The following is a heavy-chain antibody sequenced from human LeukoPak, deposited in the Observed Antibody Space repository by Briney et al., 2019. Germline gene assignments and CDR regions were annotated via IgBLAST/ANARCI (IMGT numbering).Heavy chain of an antibody. D-gene: IGHD2-15*01. CDR2: INPSGGST. CDR1: GYTFTGYY. CDR3: ARDPIVVVVAATPVAAFDI. V-gene: IGHV1-46*01. J-gene: IGHJ3*02. Sequence: ASVKVSCKASGYTFTGYYMHWVRQAPGQGLEWMGIINPSGGSTSYAQKFQGRVTMTRDMSTSTVYMELSSLRSEDTAVYYCARDPIVVVVAATPVAAFDIWGQGTMVTVSS.